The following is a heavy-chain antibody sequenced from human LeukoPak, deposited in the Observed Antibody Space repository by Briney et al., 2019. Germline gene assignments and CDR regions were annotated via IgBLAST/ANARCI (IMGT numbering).Heavy chain of an antibody. CDR1: GYSFTSYW. D-gene: IGHD3-22*01. J-gene: IGHJ3*02. V-gene: IGHV5-51*01. CDR3: ARTYYYDSSGFNDAFDI. Sequence: GESLKISCKGSGYSFTSYWIGWVRRMPGKGLEWMGIIYPGDSDTRYSPSFQGQVTISADKSISTAYLQWSSLKASDTAMYYCARTYYYDSSGFNDAFDIWGQGTMVTVSS. CDR2: IYPGDSDT.